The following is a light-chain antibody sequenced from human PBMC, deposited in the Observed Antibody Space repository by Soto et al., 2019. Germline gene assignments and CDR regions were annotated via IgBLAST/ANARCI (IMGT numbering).Light chain of an antibody. J-gene: IGKJ1*01. V-gene: IGKV1-39*01. CDR2: AAS. CDR3: QQAYSTPRT. CDR1: QSISSY. Sequence: DIQMTQSPSSLSASIGDRVTITCRASQSISSYLNWYQQKPGKAPKLLIYAASSLQSGVPSRFRGSGSGTDLTITISSLQPEDFATYYCQQAYSTPRTFGQGTKVDIK.